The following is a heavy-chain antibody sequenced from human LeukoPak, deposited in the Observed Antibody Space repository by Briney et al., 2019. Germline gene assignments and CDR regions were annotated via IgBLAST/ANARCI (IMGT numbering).Heavy chain of an antibody. J-gene: IGHJ4*02. D-gene: IGHD5/OR15-5a*01. CDR1: GFTFSSYE. Sequence: GGSLRLSCAASGFTFSSYEMNWVRQAPGKGLEWGSYISSSGSTIYYADSVKGRFTISRDNAKNSLYLQMNSLRAEDTAVYYCARGVYGVFDYWGQGTLVTVSS. CDR3: ARGVYGVFDY. V-gene: IGHV3-48*03. CDR2: ISSSGSTI.